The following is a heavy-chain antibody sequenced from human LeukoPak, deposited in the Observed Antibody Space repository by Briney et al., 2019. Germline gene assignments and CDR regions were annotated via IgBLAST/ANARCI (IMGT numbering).Heavy chain of an antibody. CDR1: GGSISSGGYY. Sequence: SETLSLTCTVSGGSISSGGYYWSWIRQHPGKGLEWIGYIYYSGSTYYNPSLKSRVTISVDTSKNQFSLKLSSVTAAGTAVYYCARRCSGGSCRYGMDVWGQGTTVTVSS. J-gene: IGHJ6*02. V-gene: IGHV4-31*03. D-gene: IGHD2-15*01. CDR3: ARRCSGGSCRYGMDV. CDR2: IYYSGST.